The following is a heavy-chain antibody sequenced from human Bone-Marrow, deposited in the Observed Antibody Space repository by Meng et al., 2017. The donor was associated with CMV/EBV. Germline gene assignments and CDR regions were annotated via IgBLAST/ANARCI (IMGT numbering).Heavy chain of an antibody. D-gene: IGHD2-2*01. V-gene: IGHV1-46*01. CDR2: INPNDGSI. CDR3: AREGLWDFCSSTSCYSFDY. J-gene: IGHJ4*01. CDR1: FTDYY. Sequence: FTDYYFAWVRQAPGQGLEWMGVINPNDGSINYAQKFKGRVTMTRDTSTNTVYMDLSSLRSDDTAVYYCAREGLWDFCSSTSCYSFDYWGHGTLVTVSS.